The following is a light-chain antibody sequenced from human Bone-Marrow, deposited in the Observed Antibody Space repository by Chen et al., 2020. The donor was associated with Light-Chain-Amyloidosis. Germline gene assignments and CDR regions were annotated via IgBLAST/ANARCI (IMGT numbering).Light chain of an antibody. J-gene: IGLJ2*01. Sequence: QLVLTHSPSASASLGASVNLTCILSSVHRTYPIAWHQRPPGKGPRYLMLVNQDGANTKGDGIPDRCSGSSSGAERYLTISGLRSEDEADYYCQTWGSGFHVLFGGGTRLSVL. CDR2: VNQDGAN. CDR1: SVHRTYP. V-gene: IGLV4-69*01. CDR3: QTWGSGFHVL.